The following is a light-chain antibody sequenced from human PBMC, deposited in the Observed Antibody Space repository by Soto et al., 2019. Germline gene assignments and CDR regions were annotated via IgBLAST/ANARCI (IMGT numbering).Light chain of an antibody. V-gene: IGKV3-15*01. CDR2: DAS. J-gene: IGKJ4*01. Sequence: EIVMTQSPATLSASPGEGATLSGTAGQTVYNNLAWYQQRPGQPPRLLIYDASTRATGISARFSGSGYGTEFTLTISSLQSEDFAVYFCQQCRNWPLTCGGGTKVEIK. CDR1: QTVYNN. CDR3: QQCRNWPLT.